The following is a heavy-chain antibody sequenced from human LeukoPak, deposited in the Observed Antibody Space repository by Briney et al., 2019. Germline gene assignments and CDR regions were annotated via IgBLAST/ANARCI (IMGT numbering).Heavy chain of an antibody. CDR1: GGSISSYY. D-gene: IGHD3-22*01. CDR2: IYYSGST. J-gene: IGHJ6*03. V-gene: IGHV4-59*01. CDR3: ARASPRYYYDSSGYPRYYYYMDV. Sequence: SETLYLTCTVSGGSISSYYWSWIRQPPGKGLEWIGYIYYSGSTNYNPSLKSRVTISVDTSKNQFSLKLSSVTAADTAVYYCARASPRYYYDSSGYPRYYYYMDVWGKGTTVTVSS.